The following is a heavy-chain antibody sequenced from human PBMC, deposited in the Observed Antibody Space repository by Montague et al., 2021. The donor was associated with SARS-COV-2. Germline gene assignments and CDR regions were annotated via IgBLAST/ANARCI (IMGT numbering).Heavy chain of an antibody. CDR3: ARGSGSASATWFDP. CDR2: IYYTGIT. CDR1: GGSIGSHY. J-gene: IGHJ5*02. V-gene: IGHV4-59*11. D-gene: IGHD6-25*01. Sequence: SETLSLTCTVSGGSIGSHYWSWIRPPPGKGLEWVGHIYYTGITKYKSSLKSRVTISVDTSKNQLSLKLDSVTAADTAVYYCARGSGSASATWFDPWGQGTLVTVSS.